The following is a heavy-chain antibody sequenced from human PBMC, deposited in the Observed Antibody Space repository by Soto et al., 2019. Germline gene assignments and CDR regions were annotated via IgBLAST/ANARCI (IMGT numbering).Heavy chain of an antibody. CDR1: RFTFSSYG. Sequence: QPVGSMRLSCAASRFTFSSYGMHWVRQAPGKGLEWVAVIWYDGSNKYYADSVKGRFTISRDNSKNTLYLQMNSLRAEDTAVYYCAREQAKVEMATIVVGSLDDCGPGTLVTVHS. J-gene: IGHJ4*02. V-gene: IGHV3-33*01. D-gene: IGHD2-2*01. CDR2: IWYDGSNK. CDR3: AREQAKVEMATIVVGSLDD.